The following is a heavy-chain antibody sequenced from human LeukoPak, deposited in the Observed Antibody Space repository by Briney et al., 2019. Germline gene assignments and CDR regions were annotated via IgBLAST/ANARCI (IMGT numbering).Heavy chain of an antibody. J-gene: IGHJ3*02. V-gene: IGHV3-48*01. CDR2: ISSSSSTI. D-gene: IGHD5-18*01. CDR1: GFAFSSYS. Sequence: GGSLRLSCAASGFAFSSYSMNWVRQAPGKGLEWGSYISSSSSTIYYADSVKGGFTISRDNAKNSLYLRMNSLRAEDTAVFYCAGELVDTAMVTVNAYDICRQGTMDTGTS. CDR3: AGELVDTAMVTVNAYDI.